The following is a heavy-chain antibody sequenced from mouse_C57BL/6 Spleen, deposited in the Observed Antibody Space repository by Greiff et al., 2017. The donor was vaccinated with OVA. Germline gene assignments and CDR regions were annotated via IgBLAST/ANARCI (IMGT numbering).Heavy chain of an antibody. CDR1: GFTFSSYA. CDR2: ISSGGDYI. Sequence: EVKLMESGEGLVKPGGSLKLSCAASGFTFSSYAMSWVRQTPEKRLEWVAYISSGGDYIYYADTVKGRFTISRDNARNTLYLQMSSLKSEDTAMYYCTRDGYYPPYFDYWGQGTTLTVSS. J-gene: IGHJ2*01. D-gene: IGHD2-3*01. V-gene: IGHV5-9-1*02. CDR3: TRDGYYPPYFDY.